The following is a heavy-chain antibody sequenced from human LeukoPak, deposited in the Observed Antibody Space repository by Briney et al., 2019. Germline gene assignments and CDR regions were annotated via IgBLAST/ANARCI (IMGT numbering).Heavy chain of an antibody. CDR3: ARDRDCSSTSCHTRTFDC. V-gene: IGHV3-30-3*01. D-gene: IGHD2-2*02. CDR2: ISYDGSSN. CDR1: GFTFSSYA. J-gene: IGHJ4*02. Sequence: PGRSLRLSCAASGFTFSSYAMHWVRQAPGKGLEWVAVISYDGSSNYYADSVKGRFTISGDNSKNTLYLQMNSLRSEDTAVYYCARDRDCSSTSCHTRTFDCWGQGSLVTVSS.